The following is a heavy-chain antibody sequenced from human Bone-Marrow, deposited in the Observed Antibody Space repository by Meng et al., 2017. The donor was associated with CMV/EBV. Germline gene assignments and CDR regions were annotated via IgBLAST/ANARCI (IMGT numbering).Heavy chain of an antibody. CDR1: GFTFDDYA. CDR3: AKDSLPHIRFLEDAFDI. J-gene: IGHJ3*02. CDR2: ISWNSGSI. Sequence: GGSLRLSCAASGFTFDDYAMHWVRQAPGKGLEWVSGISWNSGSIGYADSVKGRFTISRDNAKNSLYLQMNSLRAEDTALYYCAKDSLPHIRFLEDAFDIWGQGTRVTVSS. V-gene: IGHV3-9*01. D-gene: IGHD3-3*01.